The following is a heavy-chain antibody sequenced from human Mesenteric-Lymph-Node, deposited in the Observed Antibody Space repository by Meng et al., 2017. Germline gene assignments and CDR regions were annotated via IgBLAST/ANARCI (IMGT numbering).Heavy chain of an antibody. CDR1: GYTFSSYG. CDR2: VSAYNGNT. CDR3: ARDVIRGLTMIVEGLDY. D-gene: IGHD3-22*01. Sequence: ASVKVSCKASGYTFSSYGVIWVRQAPGQGLEWTGWVSAYNGNTNYAQKLQGRVTMTTDTSTSTAYMELRSLRSDDTAVYYCARDVIRGLTMIVEGLDYWGQGTLVTVSS. V-gene: IGHV1-18*01. J-gene: IGHJ4*02.